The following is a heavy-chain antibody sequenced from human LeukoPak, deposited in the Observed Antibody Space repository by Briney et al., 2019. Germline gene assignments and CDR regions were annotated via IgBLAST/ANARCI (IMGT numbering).Heavy chain of an antibody. CDR3: ARHADHDYGDPLIDY. D-gene: IGHD4-17*01. CDR1: GGSLSSYS. V-gene: IGHV4-59*08. CDR2: IYYSGST. J-gene: IGHJ4*02. Sequence: SETLSLTCTVSGGSLSSYSWSWIRQPPGKGLEWIGYIYYSGSTNYNPSLKSRVTISVDTSKNQFSLKLSSVTAADTAVYYCARHADHDYGDPLIDYWGQGTLVTVSS.